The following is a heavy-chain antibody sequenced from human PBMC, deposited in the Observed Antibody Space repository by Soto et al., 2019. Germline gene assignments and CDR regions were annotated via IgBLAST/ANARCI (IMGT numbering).Heavy chain of an antibody. J-gene: IGHJ3*02. Sequence: QVRLLESGGDLVQPGGSLRLSSAASGGTVSASYMAWIRQAPGKGLEWISYISGDGRYTNHADSVKGRFTISRDNAKNSLYLQMNSLRAEDTAVYFCATGRQVRMADIWGQGTMVTVSS. CDR2: ISGDGRYT. D-gene: IGHD2-15*01. CDR3: ATGRQVRMADI. CDR1: GGTVSASY. V-gene: IGHV3-11*03.